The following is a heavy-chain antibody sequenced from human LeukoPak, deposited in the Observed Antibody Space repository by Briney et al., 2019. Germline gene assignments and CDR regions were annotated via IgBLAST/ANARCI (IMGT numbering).Heavy chain of an antibody. CDR1: GFTFSSYG. V-gene: IGHV3-30*18. CDR3: AKDLWYCSGGSCYTFDY. J-gene: IGHJ4*02. CDR2: ISFDGSKN. Sequence: GGSLRLSCAASGFTFSSYGMHWVRQAPGKGLEWVAVISFDGSKNYYEDSVKGRFTISRDNSKNTLYVQMNSLRAEDTAVYYCAKDLWYCSGGSCYTFDYWGQGTLVTVSS. D-gene: IGHD2-15*01.